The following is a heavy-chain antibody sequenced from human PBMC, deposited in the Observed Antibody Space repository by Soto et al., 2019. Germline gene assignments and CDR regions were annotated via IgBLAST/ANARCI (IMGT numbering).Heavy chain of an antibody. V-gene: IGHV3-30*03. J-gene: IGHJ6*02. D-gene: IGHD1-7*01. CDR3: VRDDPSLPGTTIRYYYGMDV. CDR1: GFTFSNYG. Sequence: GGSLRLSCAASGFTFSNYGIHWVRQAPGKGLEWVAVISYDGSNKYYADSVKGRFTISRDNSKNTLYLQMNSLRAEDTAVYYCVRDDPSLPGTTIRYYYGMDVWGQGTTVTVS. CDR2: ISYDGSNK.